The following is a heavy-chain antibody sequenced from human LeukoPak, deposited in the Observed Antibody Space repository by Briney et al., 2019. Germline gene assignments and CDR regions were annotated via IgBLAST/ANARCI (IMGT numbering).Heavy chain of an antibody. CDR3: ARDEQLVPFDY. V-gene: IGHV3-21*01. J-gene: IGHJ4*02. CDR1: GFTVSSNY. CDR2: ISSSSSYI. D-gene: IGHD6-6*01. Sequence: GGSLRLSCAASGFTVSSNYMSWVRQAPGKGLEWVSSISSSSSYIYYADSVKGRFTISRDNAKNSLYLQMNSLRAEDTAVYYCARDEQLVPFDYWGQGTLVTVSS.